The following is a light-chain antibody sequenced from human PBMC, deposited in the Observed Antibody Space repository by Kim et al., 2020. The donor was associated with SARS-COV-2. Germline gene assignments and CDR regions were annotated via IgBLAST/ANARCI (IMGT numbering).Light chain of an antibody. V-gene: IGKV3-15*01. CDR2: GAS. Sequence: VSPGETATLSCRASQSVSSSLAWYQQKAGQAPRLLINGASTSTTGIPARFSGSGSGTEFTLTISSLQSDDFAAYYCQQYNKWPFTFGPGTKVDIK. CDR3: QQYNKWPFT. CDR1: QSVSSS. J-gene: IGKJ3*01.